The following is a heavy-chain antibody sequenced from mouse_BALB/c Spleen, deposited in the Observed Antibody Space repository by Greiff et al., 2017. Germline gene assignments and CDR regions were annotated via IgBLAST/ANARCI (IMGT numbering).Heavy chain of an antibody. D-gene: IGHD2-14*01. V-gene: IGHV5-4*02. Sequence: EVKLVESGGGLVKPGGSLKLSCAASGFTFSDYYMYWVRQTPEKRLEWVATISDGGSYTYYPDSVKGRFTISRDNAKNNLYLQMSSLKSEDTAMYYCARGNYRYDWFAYWGQGTLVTVSA. CDR1: GFTFSDYY. J-gene: IGHJ3*01. CDR2: ISDGGSYT. CDR3: ARGNYRYDWFAY.